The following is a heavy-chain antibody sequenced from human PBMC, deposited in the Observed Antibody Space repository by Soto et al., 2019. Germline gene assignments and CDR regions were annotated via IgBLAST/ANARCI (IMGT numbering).Heavy chain of an antibody. CDR1: GYTFINYG. CDR2: ISPNNGHT. J-gene: IGHJ5*01. D-gene: IGHD2-15*01. Sequence: ASVKVSCKASGYTFINYGISWVRQAPGQGLEWLGWISPNNGHTKYAQKLQDRLTMTTDTSTTTAYMELRSLTSAADTAVYYCARDRCSRGTCYSDGDRFDSWGQGTLVTVSS. CDR3: ARDRCSRGTCYSDGDRFDS. V-gene: IGHV1-18*01.